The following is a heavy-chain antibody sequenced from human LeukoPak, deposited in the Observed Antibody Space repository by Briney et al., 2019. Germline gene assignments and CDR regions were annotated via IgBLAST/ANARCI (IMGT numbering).Heavy chain of an antibody. Sequence: GGSLRLSCAASGFTVSSKYMSWVRQAPGKGLEWVSAISGSGGSTYYADSVKGRFTISRDNSKNTLYLQMNSLRAEDTAVYYCAKSPPLYYYDSSGSPRVDYWGQGTLVTVSS. V-gene: IGHV3-23*01. CDR2: ISGSGGST. J-gene: IGHJ4*02. CDR1: GFTVSSKY. D-gene: IGHD3-22*01. CDR3: AKSPPLYYYDSSGSPRVDY.